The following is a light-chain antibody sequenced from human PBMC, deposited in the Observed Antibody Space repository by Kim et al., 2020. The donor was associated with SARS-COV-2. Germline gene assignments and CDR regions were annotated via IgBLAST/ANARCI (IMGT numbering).Light chain of an antibody. J-gene: IGLJ3*02. V-gene: IGLV3-21*04. Sequence: SYELTQPPSVSVAPGKTARITCGGNNIGSKSVHWYQQKPGQAPVLVIYYDSDRPSGSPERFSGSNSGYTATLTISRVEAGDEADYYCQVWDSSSDHPVFG. CDR1: NIGSKS. CDR3: QVWDSSSDHPV. CDR2: YDS.